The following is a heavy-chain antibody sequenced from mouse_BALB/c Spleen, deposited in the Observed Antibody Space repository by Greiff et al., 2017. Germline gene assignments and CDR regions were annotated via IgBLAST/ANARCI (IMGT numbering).Heavy chain of an antibody. CDR1: GFTFNTYA. J-gene: IGHJ4*01. Sequence: EVQRVESGGGLVQPKGSLKLSCAASGFTFNTYAMNWVRQAPGKGLEWVARIRSKSNNYATYYADSVKDRFTISRDDSQSMLYLQMNNLKTEDTAMYYCSYDSLMDYWGQGTSVTVSS. V-gene: IGHV10-1*02. D-gene: IGHD2-4*01. CDR2: IRSKSNNYAT. CDR3: SYDSLMDY.